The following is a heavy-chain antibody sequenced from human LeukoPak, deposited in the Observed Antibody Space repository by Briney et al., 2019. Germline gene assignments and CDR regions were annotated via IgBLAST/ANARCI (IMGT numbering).Heavy chain of an antibody. CDR3: ARGPSMVRGENSPYFDY. D-gene: IGHD3-10*01. J-gene: IGHJ4*02. Sequence: ASVRVSCKASGGTFSSYAISWVRQAPGQGLEWMGGIIPIFGTADYAQKFQGRVTITADESTRTAYMDLSSLRSEDTAVYYCARGPSMVRGENSPYFDYWGQGTLVTVSS. CDR1: GGTFSSYA. CDR2: IIPIFGTA. V-gene: IGHV1-69*13.